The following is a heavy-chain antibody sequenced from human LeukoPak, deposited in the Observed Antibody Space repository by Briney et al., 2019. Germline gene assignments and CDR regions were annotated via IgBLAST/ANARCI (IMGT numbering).Heavy chain of an antibody. CDR1: GGSISSYY. Sequence: SETLSLTCTVSGGSISSYYWSWIRQPPGKGLEWIGYIYYSGSTNYNPSLKSRVTISVDTSKNQFSLKLSSVTAADTAVYYCAGSSSGWTIDYWGQGTLVTVSS. CDR3: AGSSSGWTIDY. D-gene: IGHD6-19*01. J-gene: IGHJ4*02. V-gene: IGHV4-59*01. CDR2: IYYSGST.